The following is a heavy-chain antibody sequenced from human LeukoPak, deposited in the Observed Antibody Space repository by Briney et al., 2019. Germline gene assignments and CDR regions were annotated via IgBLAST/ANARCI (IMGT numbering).Heavy chain of an antibody. CDR3: ARGRITGWWQGDLKPYYFDY. D-gene: IGHD2-15*01. Sequence: SETLSLACTVSGGSISSSSYYWGWIRQPPGKGLEWIGSIYYSGSTYYNPSLKSRVTISVDTSKNQFSLKLSSVTAADTAVYYCARGRITGWWQGDLKPYYFDYWGQGTLVTVSS. V-gene: IGHV4-39*01. CDR1: GGSISSSSYY. CDR2: IYYSGST. J-gene: IGHJ4*02.